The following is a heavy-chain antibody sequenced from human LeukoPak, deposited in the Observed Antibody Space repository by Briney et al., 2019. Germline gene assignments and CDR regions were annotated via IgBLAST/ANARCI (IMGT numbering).Heavy chain of an antibody. J-gene: IGHJ5*02. V-gene: IGHV3-64*02. CDR3: ARRFLDYGGNPEGFDP. D-gene: IGHD4-23*01. CDR1: GFTFSNYA. CDR2: INDNGDTT. Sequence: GGSLRLSCAASGFTFSNYAFHWVRQAPGKGLEYVSAINDNGDTTYYADSVKGRFTISRDISKNTLFLQMGSLRTEDMAVYYCARRFLDYGGNPEGFDPWGQGTLVTVSS.